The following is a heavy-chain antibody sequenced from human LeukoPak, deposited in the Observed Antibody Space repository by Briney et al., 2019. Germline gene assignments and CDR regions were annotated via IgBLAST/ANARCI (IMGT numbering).Heavy chain of an antibody. V-gene: IGHV3-53*01. CDR1: GFTVSRNY. Sequence: GGSLRLSCAASGFTVSRNYMSWVRQAPGKGLEWVSVIYSGGTTYYADSVKGRFTISRDNSKNTLYLQMNSLRAEDTAVYYCARGSSGWYAFNYWGQGALITVSS. CDR2: IYSGGTT. D-gene: IGHD6-19*01. CDR3: ARGSSGWYAFNY. J-gene: IGHJ4*02.